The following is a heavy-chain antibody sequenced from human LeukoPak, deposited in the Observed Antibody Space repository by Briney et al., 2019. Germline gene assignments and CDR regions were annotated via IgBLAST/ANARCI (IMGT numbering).Heavy chain of an antibody. J-gene: IGHJ4*02. Sequence: SETLSLTCIVSGGSISTGYYYWAWIRQPPGKGLEWIGNIHNSESTYYNPSLKSRATISVDTSKNQFSLKLSSVTAADTALYYCARQVTFGYAYAYYFDYWGQGSLVTVSS. CDR1: GGSISTGYYY. CDR3: ARQVTFGYAYAYYFDY. CDR2: IHNSEST. V-gene: IGHV4-39*01. D-gene: IGHD5-18*01.